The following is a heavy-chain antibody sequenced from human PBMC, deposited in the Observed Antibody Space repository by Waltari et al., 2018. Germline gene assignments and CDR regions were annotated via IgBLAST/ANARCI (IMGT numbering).Heavy chain of an antibody. J-gene: IGHJ4*02. D-gene: IGHD3-9*01. CDR3: ARGGHVDWLPPDY. V-gene: IGHV3-74*01. CDR2: NDTDGRGT. CDR1: GFRFSSFW. Sequence: EVQLVESGGDLVQPGGSLRLSCAASGFRFSSFWMHWVRQAPGKGPVWVSSNDTDGRGTRDADSVEGRFTISRDNTKNTLYLQMNSLRVEDTAVYYCARGGHVDWLPPDYWGQGTLVTVSS.